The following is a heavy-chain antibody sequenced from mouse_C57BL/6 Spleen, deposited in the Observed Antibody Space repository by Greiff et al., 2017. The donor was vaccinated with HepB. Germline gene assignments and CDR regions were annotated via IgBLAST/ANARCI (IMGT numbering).Heavy chain of an antibody. D-gene: IGHD2-5*01. CDR2: IHPNSGST. J-gene: IGHJ1*03. V-gene: IGHV1-64*01. CDR3: ARAYSNYEGWYFDV. CDR1: GYTFTSYW. Sequence: QVQLQQPGAELVKPGASVKLSCKASGYTFTSYWMHWVKQRPGQGLEWIGMIHPNSGSTNYNEKFKSKATLTVDKSSSTAYMQLSSLTSEDSAVDYCARAYSNYEGWYFDVWGTGTTVTVSS.